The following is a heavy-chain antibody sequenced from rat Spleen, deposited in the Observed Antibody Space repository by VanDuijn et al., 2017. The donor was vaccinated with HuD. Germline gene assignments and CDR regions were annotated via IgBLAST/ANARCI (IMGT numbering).Heavy chain of an antibody. D-gene: IGHD1-1*01. CDR3: ARRYYSGFDY. Sequence: EVQLQESGPGLVKPSQSLSLTCSVIGYSITSSYRWNWIRKFPGNKLEWMGYINSAGSTNYNPSLKSRISLTRDTSKNQFFLQVNSVTTEDTATYYCARRYYSGFDYWGQGVMVTVSS. V-gene: IGHV3-3*01. CDR2: INSAGST. J-gene: IGHJ2*01. CDR1: GYSITSSYR.